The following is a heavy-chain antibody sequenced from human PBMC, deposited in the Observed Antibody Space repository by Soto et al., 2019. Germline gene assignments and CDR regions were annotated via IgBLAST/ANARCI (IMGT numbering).Heavy chain of an antibody. CDR2: IYYSGST. CDR1: GGSISSSSYF. D-gene: IGHD3-22*01. CDR3: ARRNSGYGYFDY. Sequence: PSETLSLTCSVSGGSISSSSYFWGWIRQPPGKGLEWIANIYYSGSTYDNPSLKSRVTISVDTSKNQFSLKLSAVTAADTAVYYCARRNSGYGYFDYWGQGTLVTVSS. V-gene: IGHV4-39*01. J-gene: IGHJ4*02.